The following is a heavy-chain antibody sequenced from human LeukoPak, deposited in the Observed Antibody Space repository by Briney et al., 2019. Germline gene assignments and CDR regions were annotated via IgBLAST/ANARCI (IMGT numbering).Heavy chain of an antibody. J-gene: IGHJ5*02. D-gene: IGHD3-3*01. Sequence: PGGSLRLSCSASGFVFSIYTMYWVRQAPGKGPEYVSTISGSGNGGSIYYADSVKGRFTISRDDSKSIVYLQMNGLRSEDTAVYSCVKDFGSVRGPPASWGQGPLVTFSS. CDR2: ISGSGNGGSI. CDR3: VKDFGSVRGPPAS. V-gene: IGHV3-64D*06. CDR1: GFVFSIYT.